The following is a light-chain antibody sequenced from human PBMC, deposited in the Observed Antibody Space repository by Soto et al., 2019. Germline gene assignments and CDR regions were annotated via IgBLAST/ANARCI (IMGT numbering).Light chain of an antibody. CDR2: GAS. V-gene: IGKV1-9*01. CDR1: QAISSH. Sequence: QSPSFLSASVGGRVTITCRASQAISSHLAWYQQKPGKAPNLLIYGASTLQSGVPSRFSGSGSGTQFTLTISSLQPEDFATYYCQQLNSYPLTFGPGPKVDIK. J-gene: IGKJ3*01. CDR3: QQLNSYPLT.